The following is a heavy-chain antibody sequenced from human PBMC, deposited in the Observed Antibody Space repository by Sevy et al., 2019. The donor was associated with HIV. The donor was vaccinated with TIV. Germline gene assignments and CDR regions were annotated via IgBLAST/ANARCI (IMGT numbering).Heavy chain of an antibody. V-gene: IGHV3-30*09. CDR1: GLTFSNYA. D-gene: IGHD3-16*02. CDR3: ARASHMITFGGVIVIDGIDY. J-gene: IGHJ4*02. CDR2: ISYDGSNK. Sequence: GGSLRLSCAASGLTFSNYAIHWVRQAPGKGLEWVAVISYDGSNKDYADSVKGRFAFSRDNSKNTLFLQMTCLRVEDTAVYYCARASHMITFGGVIVIDGIDYWGQGTLVTVSS.